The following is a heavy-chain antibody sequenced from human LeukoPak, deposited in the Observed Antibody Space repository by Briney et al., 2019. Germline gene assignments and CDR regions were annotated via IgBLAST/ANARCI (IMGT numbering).Heavy chain of an antibody. CDR2: IYYSGST. CDR3: ARGSSGWYKTDFDY. CDR1: GGSISSYY. V-gene: IGHV4-59*01. D-gene: IGHD6-19*01. J-gene: IGHJ4*02. Sequence: SETLSLTCTVSGGSISSYYWSWIRQPPGKGLEWIGHIYYSGSTNYNPSLKSRVTISVDTSKNQFSLKVSSVTAADTAVYYCARGSSGWYKTDFDYWGQGTLVTVSS.